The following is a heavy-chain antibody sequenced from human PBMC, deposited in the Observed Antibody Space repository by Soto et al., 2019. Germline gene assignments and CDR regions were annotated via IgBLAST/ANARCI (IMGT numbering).Heavy chain of an antibody. D-gene: IGHD3-10*01. Sequence: SETLSLTCTVSGGSINSGDYYWTWVRQPPGKGLEWIGNIFHSGSTYYTPSLQSRVTISLDASKNHFSLKLSSVTPADTAVYYCARDRYYGSGTYYNFYSGMDVWGQGTTVTVSS. CDR2: IFHSGST. J-gene: IGHJ6*02. CDR1: GGSINSGDYY. V-gene: IGHV4-30-4*01. CDR3: ARDRYYGSGTYYNFYSGMDV.